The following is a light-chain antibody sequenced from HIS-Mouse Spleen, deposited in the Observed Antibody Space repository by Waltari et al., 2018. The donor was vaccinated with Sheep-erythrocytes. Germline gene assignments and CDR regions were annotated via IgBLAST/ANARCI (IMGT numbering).Light chain of an antibody. Sequence: QSALTQPASVSGSPGQSITISCTGTSSDVGGYNYVSWYQQHPGKAPKLMIYDVSNRPTVVSKRFPGSKSGNTASLTISGLQAEDEADYYCSSYTSSSTLVFGTGTKVTVL. CDR3: SSYTSSSTLV. J-gene: IGLJ1*01. CDR2: DVS. V-gene: IGLV2-14*03. CDR1: SSDVGGYNY.